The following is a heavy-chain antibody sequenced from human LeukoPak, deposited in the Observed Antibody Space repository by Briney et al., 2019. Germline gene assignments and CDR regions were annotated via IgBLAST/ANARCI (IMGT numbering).Heavy chain of an antibody. CDR1: GGSVSGHY. J-gene: IGHJ4*02. Sequence: PSETLSLTCTVSGGSVSGHYWSWIRQPPGKGLEWIGYVYYTGSTNYSPSLKSRVTMSVDTSKNQFSLNLNSMTAADTAIYYCTRDLRRALDYWGQGTLVTVSS. V-gene: IGHV4-59*02. CDR2: VYYTGST. CDR3: TRDLRRALDY.